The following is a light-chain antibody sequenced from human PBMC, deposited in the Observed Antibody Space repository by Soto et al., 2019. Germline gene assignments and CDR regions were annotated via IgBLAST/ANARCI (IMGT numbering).Light chain of an antibody. Sequence: EIGMTQSPASLSVSPGDGVTLSCRASQSVASNVAWYQQKPGQGPRLLIHGASTRAAGVPARFSGSGSATDFTLTISSLQSEDFALYYCQQYHNWPPQDTVGQGTKLQIK. CDR2: GAS. J-gene: IGKJ2*01. CDR3: QQYHNWPPQDT. CDR1: QSVASN. V-gene: IGKV3-15*01.